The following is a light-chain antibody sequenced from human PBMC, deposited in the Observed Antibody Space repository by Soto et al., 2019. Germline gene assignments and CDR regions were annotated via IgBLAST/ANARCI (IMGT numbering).Light chain of an antibody. CDR2: GVS. CDR3: QQYVNWPTWT. CDR1: ESVRSN. Sequence: EIVMTQSPDTLSVSPGERATLSCRASESVRSNLAWYQQKPGQAHRLLIYGVSTRATGIPARFSGSGSETEFTLTISNMQSEDFAFYYCQQYVNWPTWTFGQGTKVQIK. V-gene: IGKV3-15*01. J-gene: IGKJ1*01.